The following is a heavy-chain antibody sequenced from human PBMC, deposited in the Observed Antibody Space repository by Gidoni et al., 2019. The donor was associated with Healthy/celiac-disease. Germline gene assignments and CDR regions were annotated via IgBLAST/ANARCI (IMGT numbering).Heavy chain of an antibody. CDR2: ISSSSSTI. J-gene: IGHJ4*02. D-gene: IGHD3-22*01. CDR1: GFTFSSYS. Sequence: EVQLVESGGGLVQPGGSLRLSCAASGFTFSSYSMNWVRQAPGKGLGWVSYISSSSSTIYYADSVKGRFTISRDNAKNSLYLQMNSLRDEDTAVYYCARVSSGYYSRFDYWGQGTLVTVSS. CDR3: ARVSSGYYSRFDY. V-gene: IGHV3-48*02.